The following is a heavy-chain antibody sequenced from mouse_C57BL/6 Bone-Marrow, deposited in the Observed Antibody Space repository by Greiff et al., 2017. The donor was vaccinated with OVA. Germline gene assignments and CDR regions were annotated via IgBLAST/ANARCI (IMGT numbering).Heavy chain of an antibody. CDR2: ISYDGSN. CDR1: GYSITSGYY. CDR3: ARAYYSNPYYYAMDY. D-gene: IGHD2-5*01. Sequence: EVKLQESGPGLVKPSQSLSLTCSVTGYSITSGYYWNWIRQFPGNKLEWMGYISYDGSNNYNPSLKNRISITRDTSKNQFFLKLNSVTTEDTATYYCARAYYSNPYYYAMDYWGQGTSVTVSS. V-gene: IGHV3-6*01. J-gene: IGHJ4*01.